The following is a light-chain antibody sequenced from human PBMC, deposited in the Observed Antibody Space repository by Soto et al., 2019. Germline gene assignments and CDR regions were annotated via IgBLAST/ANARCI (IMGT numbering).Light chain of an antibody. CDR3: CSYGGSYTLI. V-gene: IGLV2-11*01. CDR2: DVT. Sequence: QSALTQPRSVSGSPGQSVTVSCTGTGSDVGGYNYVSWYQQHPGKAPKLIISDVTNRPSGVPDRFSGSKSGNTASLTISGLQGEDEAEYYCCSYGGSYTLIFGGGTKLTVL. J-gene: IGLJ2*01. CDR1: GSDVGGYNY.